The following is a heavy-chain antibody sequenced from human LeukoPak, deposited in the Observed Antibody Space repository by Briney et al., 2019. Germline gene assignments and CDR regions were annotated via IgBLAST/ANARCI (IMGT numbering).Heavy chain of an antibody. J-gene: IGHJ5*02. CDR3: ARGGVYGNWFDP. CDR1: GGSISSYY. V-gene: IGHV4-59*01. D-gene: IGHD2-8*01. Sequence: SETLSLTCTVSGGSISSYYWSWIRQPPGKGLEWIGNIYDRGSTKYNPSLKSRVTISVDTSKNQFSLRLSSVTAADTAVYYCARGGVYGNWFDPWGQGTLVTVSS. CDR2: IYDRGST.